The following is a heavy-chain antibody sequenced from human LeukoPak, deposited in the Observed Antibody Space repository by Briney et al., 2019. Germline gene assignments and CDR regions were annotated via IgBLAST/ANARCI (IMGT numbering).Heavy chain of an antibody. CDR1: GYTFTSYD. CDR2: MNPNSGTT. Sequence: ASVKVSCKASGYTFTSYDMNWVRQATGQGLEWMGWMNPNSGTTGYAQKFQGRVTMTRNTSISTAYMELSSLRSEDTAVYYCARRTGYYNYMDVWGKGTTVTVSS. J-gene: IGHJ6*03. D-gene: IGHD2-8*02. V-gene: IGHV1-8*01. CDR3: ARRTGYYNYMDV.